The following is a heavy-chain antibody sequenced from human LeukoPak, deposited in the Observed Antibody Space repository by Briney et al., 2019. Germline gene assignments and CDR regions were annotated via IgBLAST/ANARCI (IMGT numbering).Heavy chain of an antibody. J-gene: IGHJ4*02. Sequence: AAVKVSCKTSGYTFTDYYIHWVRQARGQGLEWMGWINPNSGGTYFAQKFEARVTLTRDTSINTGYMEMRGLTSDDTAIYYCAKSQYSFGSGSTRPLFDYRGQGTLVTVSS. CDR3: AKSQYSFGSGSTRPLFDY. CDR1: GYTFTDYY. D-gene: IGHD3-10*01. CDR2: INPNSGGT. V-gene: IGHV1-2*02.